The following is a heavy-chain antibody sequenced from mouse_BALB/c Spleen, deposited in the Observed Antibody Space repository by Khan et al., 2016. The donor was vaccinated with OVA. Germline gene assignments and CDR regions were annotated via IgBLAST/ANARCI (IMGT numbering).Heavy chain of an antibody. D-gene: IGHD2-10*02. V-gene: IGHV2-6-5*01. CDR2: IWGGGTT. Sequence: QVQLQQSGPGLVAPSQNLSITCTVSGFSLTDYGVSWIRQPPGKGLEWLGVIWGGGTTYYNSALKSRLIISKENSKSQVFLKMNSLQTDDTAMYYCAKGVWSYYFALDYWGQGTSVTVSS. CDR3: AKGVWSYYFALDY. J-gene: IGHJ4*01. CDR1: GFSLTDYG.